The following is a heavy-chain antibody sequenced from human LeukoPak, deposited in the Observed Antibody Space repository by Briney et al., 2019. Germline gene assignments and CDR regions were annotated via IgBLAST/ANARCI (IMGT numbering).Heavy chain of an antibody. CDR3: ARQQQLLDY. V-gene: IGHV1-2*02. CDR2: FNPDSGGT. CDR1: GYTFTGYY. J-gene: IGHJ4*02. D-gene: IGHD6-13*01. Sequence: VASGKVSCKASGYTFTGYYMHWVRQAPGQGLEWMGWFNPDSGGTHYAQKFQGRVTMTRDTSISTAYMELNRLRSDDTAVYYCARQQQLLDYWGQGTLVTVSS.